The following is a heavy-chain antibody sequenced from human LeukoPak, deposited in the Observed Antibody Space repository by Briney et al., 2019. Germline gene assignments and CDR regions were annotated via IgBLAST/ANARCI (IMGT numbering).Heavy chain of an antibody. V-gene: IGHV3-53*01. CDR1: GFTVSSNY. J-gene: IGHJ4*02. D-gene: IGHD3-10*01. Sequence: PGGSLRLSCAASGFTVSSNYMSWVRQAPGKGLEWVSVIYSGGSGSTYYADSVKGRFTISRDNSKNTLYLQMNSLRAADTAVYFCGREGGYGSGSFFFDHWGQGTLVTVSS. CDR2: IYSGGSGST. CDR3: GREGGYGSGSFFFDH.